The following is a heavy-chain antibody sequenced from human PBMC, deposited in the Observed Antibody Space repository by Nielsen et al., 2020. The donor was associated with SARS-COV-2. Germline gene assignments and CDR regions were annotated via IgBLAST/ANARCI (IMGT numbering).Heavy chain of an antibody. D-gene: IGHD3-16*02. J-gene: IGHJ5*02. Sequence: ASVNVSCKASGYTYTNFHIHWVRQAPGQSLEWMGWIQVGSGNTKYSPKFQCRLTFTSDTSATTALMELSSLKSDDTAVYFCVIVTAALAFDPWGQGSLVTVSS. CDR1: GYTYTNFH. CDR2: IQVGSGNT. CDR3: VIVTAALAFDP. V-gene: IGHV1-3*01.